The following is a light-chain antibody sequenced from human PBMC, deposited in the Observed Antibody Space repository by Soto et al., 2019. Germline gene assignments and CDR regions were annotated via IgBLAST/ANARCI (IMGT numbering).Light chain of an antibody. Sequence: QSVLTQPPSVSGAPGQRVTISWTGSSSNIGAGYDVHWYQQLPGTAPKLLIYGNSNRPSGVPDRFSGSKSGTSASLAITGLQAEDEADYYCQSYDSSLSVGVVFGGGTKLTVL. CDR3: QSYDSSLSVGVV. J-gene: IGLJ2*01. CDR1: SSNIGAGYD. CDR2: GNS. V-gene: IGLV1-40*01.